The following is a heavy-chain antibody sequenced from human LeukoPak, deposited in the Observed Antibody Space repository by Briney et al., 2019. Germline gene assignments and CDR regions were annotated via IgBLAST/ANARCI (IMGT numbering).Heavy chain of an antibody. D-gene: IGHD2-15*01. J-gene: IGHJ4*02. V-gene: IGHV3-30-3*01. Sequence: PGGSLRLSCAASGFTLSSYSMHWVRQAPGKGLEWVAVISYDGSNRYYADSVKGRFTISRDTSRNTLYLQMNSLRAEDTALYYWVRERWSCCHYCDCWGQGTLVIVSS. CDR1: GFTLSSYS. CDR3: VRERWSCCHYCDC. CDR2: ISYDGSNR.